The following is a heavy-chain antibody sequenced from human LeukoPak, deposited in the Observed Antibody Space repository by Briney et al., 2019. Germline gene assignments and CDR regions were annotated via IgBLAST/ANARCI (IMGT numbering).Heavy chain of an antibody. CDR1: GGTFSSYA. CDR2: IIPIFGTA. V-gene: IGHV1-69*05. CDR3: AYCPHYYDSSGPPGLYLYMDV. J-gene: IGHJ6*03. D-gene: IGHD3-22*01. Sequence: SVKVSCKASGGTFSSYAISWVRQAPGQGLEWMGRIIPIFGTANYAQKFQGRVTITTDESTSTAYMELSSLRSEDTAVYYCAYCPHYYDSSGPPGLYLYMDVWGKGTTVTVSS.